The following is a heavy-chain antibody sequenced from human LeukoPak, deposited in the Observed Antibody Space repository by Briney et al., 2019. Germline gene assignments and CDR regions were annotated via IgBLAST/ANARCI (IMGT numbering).Heavy chain of an antibody. Sequence: GGALRLSCAASGFTFSRYWMSWVGQAPGKGVEGVANIKQDGSAKYYVDSVKGRFTISRDNAKNSLYLQMNSLRAEDTAVYYCARSLITMVLGVFDYWGRGTLVTVSS. D-gene: IGHD3-10*01. CDR2: IKQDGSAK. CDR1: GFTFSRYW. CDR3: ARSLITMVLGVFDY. J-gene: IGHJ4*02. V-gene: IGHV3-7*03.